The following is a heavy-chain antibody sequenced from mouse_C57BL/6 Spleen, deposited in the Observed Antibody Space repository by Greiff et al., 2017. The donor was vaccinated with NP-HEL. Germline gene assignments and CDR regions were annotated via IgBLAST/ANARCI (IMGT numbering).Heavy chain of an antibody. CDR2: IYPRSGNT. CDR1: GYTFTSYG. J-gene: IGHJ3*01. V-gene: IGHV1-81*01. Sequence: LQESGAELARPGASVKLSCKASGYTFTSYGISWVKQRTGQGLEWIGEIYPRSGNTYYNEKFKGKATLTADKSSSTAYMELRSLTSEDSAVYFCARGWDWFAYWGQGTLVTVSA. D-gene: IGHD2-3*01. CDR3: ARGWDWFAY.